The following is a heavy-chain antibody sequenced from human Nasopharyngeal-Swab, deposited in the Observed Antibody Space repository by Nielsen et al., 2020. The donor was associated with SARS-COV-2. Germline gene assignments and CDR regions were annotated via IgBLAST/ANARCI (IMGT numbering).Heavy chain of an antibody. CDR1: GFSFSDHR. D-gene: IGHD3-22*01. V-gene: IGHV3-7*03. J-gene: IGHJ4*02. Sequence: ESLKISCVVSGFSFSDHRLNCVRQAPGKGLEWVANIKPDGSEKYYVDSVKGRFTISRDNARNSLFLQMDSLRVEDTAIYYCAGNHDNTFWGQGNLVAVS. CDR2: IKPDGSEK. CDR3: AGNHDNTF.